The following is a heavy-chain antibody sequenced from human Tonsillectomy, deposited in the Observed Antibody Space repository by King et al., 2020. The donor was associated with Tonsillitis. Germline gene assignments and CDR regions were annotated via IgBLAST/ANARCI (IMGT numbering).Heavy chain of an antibody. CDR1: GYTFTGYN. V-gene: IGHV1-2*02. CDR2: INPNSGDT. Sequence: QLVQSGAEVKKPGASVKVSCKASGYTFTGYNMYWVRQAPGQGLEWMGWINPNSGDTHYAQNFQGRVTMTRDTSITTAYREPSRLRSDDTAVYYCATPPDDYVWGSYRLGNWGQGTLVTVSS. D-gene: IGHD3-16*02. J-gene: IGHJ4*02. CDR3: ATPPDDYVWGSYRLGN.